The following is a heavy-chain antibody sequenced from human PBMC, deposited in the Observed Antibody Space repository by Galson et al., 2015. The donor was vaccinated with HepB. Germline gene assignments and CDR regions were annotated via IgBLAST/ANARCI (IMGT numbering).Heavy chain of an antibody. CDR1: GYIFTIYN. J-gene: IGHJ5*02. D-gene: IGHD3-3*01. V-gene: IGHV1-46*01. CDR2: INPSGGTP. Sequence: SVKVSCKASGYIFTIYNLHWVRLAPGQGPEWMGIINPSGGTPTYAQKFQGRITMTRDTSTSTVYLELTSLKSGDTAVYFCVRAGVRSGSPVSWLDPWGQGTLVTVSS. CDR3: VRAGVRSGSPVSWLDP.